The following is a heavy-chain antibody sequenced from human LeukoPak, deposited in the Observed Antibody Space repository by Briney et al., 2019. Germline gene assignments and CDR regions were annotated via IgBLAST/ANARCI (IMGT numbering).Heavy chain of an antibody. J-gene: IGHJ4*02. CDR2: IYPGDSDT. V-gene: IGHV5-51*01. Sequence: GESLKISCKGSGYSFASYWIVWVRQRPGKGLEWMGIIYPGDSDTRYSPSFQGQVTISADKSISTAYLQWSSLKASDTAMYFCARYHRYGDLTLDYWGQGTLVTVSS. CDR1: GYSFASYW. CDR3: ARYHRYGDLTLDY. D-gene: IGHD4-17*01.